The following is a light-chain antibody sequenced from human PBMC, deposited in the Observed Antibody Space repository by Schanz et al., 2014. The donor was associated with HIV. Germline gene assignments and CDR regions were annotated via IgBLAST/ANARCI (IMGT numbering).Light chain of an antibody. CDR1: SSNIGAGYD. CDR3: QSFDSSLNGVV. CDR2: DNT. Sequence: QSVLTQPPSVSAAPGQRVSLSCNGSSSNIGAGYDVHWYQVLPGTAPTLLIFDNTNRPSGVPARFSGSKSGSSASLAISGLQADDEADYFCQSFDSSLNGVVFGGGTKLTVL. V-gene: IGLV1-40*01. J-gene: IGLJ3*02.